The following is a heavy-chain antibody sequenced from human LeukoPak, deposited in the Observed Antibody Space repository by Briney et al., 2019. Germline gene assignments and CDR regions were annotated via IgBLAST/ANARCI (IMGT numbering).Heavy chain of an antibody. V-gene: IGHV5-51*01. CDR2: IFPSDSAT. J-gene: IGHJ5*01. Sequence: GGSLQSPCWGSGYFISKYGIVWGRQMAGRGLVLMELIFPSDSATRYNPSFKGHVTISANKSISTFNFQWSGLKASDTAMYYCAREAYGYANGFDPWGQGTLVTASS. CDR3: AREAYGYANGFDP. D-gene: IGHD2-2*01. CDR1: GYFISKYG.